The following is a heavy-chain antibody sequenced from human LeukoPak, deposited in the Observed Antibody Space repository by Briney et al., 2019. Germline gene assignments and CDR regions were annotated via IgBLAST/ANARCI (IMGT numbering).Heavy chain of an antibody. CDR2: MNPNSGNT. CDR1: GGRFKRYG. V-gene: IGHV1-8*03. J-gene: IGHJ5*02. CDR3: ARDNSVGDIAWWFDP. D-gene: IGHD3-16*02. Sequence: ASVTVSCNTTGGRFKRYGFNWVGQATGQGVEWMGWMNPNSGNTGYEQKFQGRVTITRDMATTTDYMEMSSLRSEDTAVYYCARDNSVGDIAWWFDPWGQGALVTVSS.